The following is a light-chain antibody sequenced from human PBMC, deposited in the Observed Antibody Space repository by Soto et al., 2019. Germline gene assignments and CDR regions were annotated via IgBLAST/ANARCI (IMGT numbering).Light chain of an antibody. CDR1: QTVRNSY. CDR3: QQRNNWPPEIT. V-gene: IGKV3-11*01. CDR2: DAS. J-gene: IGKJ5*01. Sequence: EFVFSQSPGTLSLSTGERATLSCRSTQTVRNSYLAWYQQKPGQAPRLLSFDASNRASGIPARFSGSGSGTDFTLTISSLEPEDFEVYYCQQRNNWPPEITFGQGTRLEIK.